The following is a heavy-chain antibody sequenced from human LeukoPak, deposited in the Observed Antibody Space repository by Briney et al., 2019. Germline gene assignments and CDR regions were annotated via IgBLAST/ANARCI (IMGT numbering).Heavy chain of an antibody. J-gene: IGHJ4*02. CDR2: IYYSGST. V-gene: IGHV4-39*07. CDR3: ARVGADSSGYYLDY. CDR1: GGSISSSSYY. Sequence: PSGTLSLTCAVSGGSISSSSYYWGWIRQPPGKGLEWIGSIYYSGSTYYNPSLKSRVTISVDTSKNQFSLKLSSVTAADTAVYYCARVGADSSGYYLDYWGQGTLVTVSS. D-gene: IGHD3-22*01.